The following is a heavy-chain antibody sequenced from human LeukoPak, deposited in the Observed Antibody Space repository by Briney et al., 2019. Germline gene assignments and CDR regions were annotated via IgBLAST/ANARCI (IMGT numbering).Heavy chain of an antibody. CDR1: GGSISSNY. V-gene: IGHV4-59*01. CDR2: IYYSGST. J-gene: IGHJ4*02. CDR3: ASRSSISSGYQDALYYFDS. Sequence: PSETLSLTCTVSGGSISSNYWSWIRQPPGKGLEWIGHIYYSGSTNYNPSLKSRVTISVDTSKNQFSLKVSSVTAADTAVYYCASRSSISSGYQDALYYFDSWGQGTLVTVSS. D-gene: IGHD3-3*01.